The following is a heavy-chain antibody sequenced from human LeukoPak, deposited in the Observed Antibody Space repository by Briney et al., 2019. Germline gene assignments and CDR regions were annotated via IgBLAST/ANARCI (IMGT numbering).Heavy chain of an antibody. D-gene: IGHD3-10*01. Sequence: ASVKVPCKASGYTFTGYYMHWVRQAPGQGLEWMGWINPNSGGTNYAQKFQGRVTMTRDTSISTAYMELGRPRSDDTAVYYCARDRITMVRGVIITPKAPFDPWGQGTLVTVSS. J-gene: IGHJ5*02. CDR2: INPNSGGT. V-gene: IGHV1-2*02. CDR1: GYTFTGYY. CDR3: ARDRITMVRGVIITPKAPFDP.